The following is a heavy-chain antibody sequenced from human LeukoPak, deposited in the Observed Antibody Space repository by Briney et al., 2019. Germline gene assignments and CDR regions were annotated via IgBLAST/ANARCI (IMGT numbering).Heavy chain of an antibody. Sequence: ASVKVSCKASGYTFTSYDINWVRQATGQGLEWMEWMNPNSGNTGYAQKFQGRVTMTRNTSISTAYMELSSLRSEDTAVYYCARGPYYDSSGYYPYGMDVWGQGTTVTVSS. J-gene: IGHJ6*02. D-gene: IGHD3-22*01. V-gene: IGHV1-8*01. CDR3: ARGPYYDSSGYYPYGMDV. CDR1: GYTFTSYD. CDR2: MNPNSGNT.